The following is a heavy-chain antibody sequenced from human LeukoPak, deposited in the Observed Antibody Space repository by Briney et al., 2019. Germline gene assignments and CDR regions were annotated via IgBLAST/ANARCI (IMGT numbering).Heavy chain of an antibody. CDR3: ARDSGWYRDYYYYMDI. CDR2: IIPIFGTA. D-gene: IGHD6-19*01. Sequence: SVKVSCKASGGTFSSYAISWVRQAPGQGLEWMGGIIPIFGTANYAQKFQGRVTITADKSTSTAYMELSSLRSEDTAVYYCARDSGWYRDYYYYMDIWGQGTMVTVSS. CDR1: GGTFSSYA. J-gene: IGHJ6*03. V-gene: IGHV1-69*06.